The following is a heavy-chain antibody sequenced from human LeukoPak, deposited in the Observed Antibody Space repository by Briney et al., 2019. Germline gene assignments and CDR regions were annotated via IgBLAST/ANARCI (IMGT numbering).Heavy chain of an antibody. CDR2: IWYDGSNK. D-gene: IGHD6-13*01. CDR1: GFTFSSAY. CDR3: ARDTGYSSSPDY. J-gene: IGHJ4*02. Sequence: GGSLRLSCAASGFTFSSAYLTWVRQAPGKGLEWVAVIWYDGSNKYYADSVKGRFTISRDNSKNTLYLQMNSLRAEDTAVYYCARDTGYSSSPDYWGQGTLVTVSS. V-gene: IGHV3-33*08.